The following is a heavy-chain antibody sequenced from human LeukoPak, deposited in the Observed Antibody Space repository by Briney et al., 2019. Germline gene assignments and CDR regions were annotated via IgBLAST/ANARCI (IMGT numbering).Heavy chain of an antibody. CDR3: AKGRGSYSFYYYMDV. J-gene: IGHJ6*03. CDR1: GFTFSSYE. CDR2: ISGSGGST. Sequence: GGSLRLSCAASGFTFSSYEMNWVRQAPGKGLEWVSAISGSGGSTYYADSVKGRFTISRDNSKNTLYLQMNSLRAEDTAVYYCAKGRGSYSFYYYMDVWGKGTTVTVSS. V-gene: IGHV3-23*01. D-gene: IGHD1-26*01.